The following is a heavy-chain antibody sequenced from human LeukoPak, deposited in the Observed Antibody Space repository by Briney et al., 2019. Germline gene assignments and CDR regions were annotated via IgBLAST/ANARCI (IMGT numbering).Heavy chain of an antibody. J-gene: IGHJ4*02. V-gene: IGHV1-46*01. CDR1: GYIFTTYY. D-gene: IGHD3-10*01. CDR2: LFPSGGST. CDR3: VRELSGGYFDY. Sequence: ASVKVSCKASGYIFTTYYIHWVRQAPGQGLEWMGILFPSGGSTNYAQKSKGRVSMTRDTSTSTVFMELSGLRSEDTAVYYCVRELSGGYFDYWGLGTLVTVSS.